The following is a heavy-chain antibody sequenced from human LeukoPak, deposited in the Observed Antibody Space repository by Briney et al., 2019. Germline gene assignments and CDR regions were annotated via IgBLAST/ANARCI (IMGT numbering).Heavy chain of an antibody. CDR3: ASPRAVYSSSWGFDY. CDR2: INPSGGST. CDR1: GYTFTSYY. Sequence: GASVKVSCKASGYTFTSYYMHWVRQAPGQGLEWMGIINPSGGSTSYAQKFQGRVTMTRDTSTSTVYMELSSLRSEDTAVYYCASPRAVYSSSWGFDYWGQGTLVTVSS. D-gene: IGHD6-13*01. J-gene: IGHJ4*02. V-gene: IGHV1-46*01.